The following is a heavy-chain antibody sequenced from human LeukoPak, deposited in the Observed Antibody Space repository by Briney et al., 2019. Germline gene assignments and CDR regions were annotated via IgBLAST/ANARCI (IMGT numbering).Heavy chain of an antibody. CDR2: IYYSGST. Sequence: SETLSLTCTVSGGSISSYYWSWIRQPPGKGLEWIGYIYYSGSTNYNPSLKSRVTISVDTSKNQFSLKLSSVTAADTAVYYCAREMVRGVITRSLYYFDYWGQGTLVTVSS. CDR1: GGSISSYY. J-gene: IGHJ4*02. CDR3: AREMVRGVITRSLYYFDY. D-gene: IGHD3-10*01. V-gene: IGHV4-59*01.